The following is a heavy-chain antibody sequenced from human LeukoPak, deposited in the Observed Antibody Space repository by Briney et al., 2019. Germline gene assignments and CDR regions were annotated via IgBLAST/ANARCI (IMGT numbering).Heavy chain of an antibody. Sequence: GGSLRLSCAASGFTFSSYAMSWVRQAPGRGLEWVSGITGSAVRFSGSGGSTYYADSVKGRFSISRDNSRNTLHLQMNSLRAEDTAVYYCAKDTHPYYDILTGYYLDYWGQGTLVTVSS. D-gene: IGHD3-9*01. J-gene: IGHJ4*02. CDR2: ITGSAVRFSGSGGST. CDR3: AKDTHPYYDILTGYYLDY. V-gene: IGHV3-23*01. CDR1: GFTFSSYA.